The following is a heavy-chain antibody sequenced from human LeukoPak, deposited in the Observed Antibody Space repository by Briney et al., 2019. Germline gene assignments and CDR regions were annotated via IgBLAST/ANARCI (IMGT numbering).Heavy chain of an antibody. CDR3: ARDPGSSFPQNWFDP. CDR1: GYTFTRYH. Sequence: GASVTVSFKASGYTFTRYHMHWVRQAPGQGLEYMGIINPSGGSTSYAPKFQGRVTMTRDTSTSTVYMELSSLRSDDTGVYYCARDPGSSFPQNWFDPWGQGTLVTVSS. D-gene: IGHD3-10*01. CDR2: INPSGGST. V-gene: IGHV1-46*01. J-gene: IGHJ5*02.